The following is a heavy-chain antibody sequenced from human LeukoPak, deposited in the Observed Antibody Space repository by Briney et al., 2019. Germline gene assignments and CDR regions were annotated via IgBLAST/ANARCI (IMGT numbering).Heavy chain of an antibody. Sequence: SETLSLTCTVSGGSISSSSYYWGWIRQPPGKGLEWIGSIYYSGSTNYNPSLKSRVTISVDTSKNQFSLKLSSVTAADTAVYYCARLPYYYDSSGYYSAYYYYGMDVWGQGTTVTVSS. V-gene: IGHV4-39*07. J-gene: IGHJ6*02. CDR1: GGSISSSSYY. CDR2: IYYSGST. CDR3: ARLPYYYDSSGYYSAYYYYGMDV. D-gene: IGHD3-22*01.